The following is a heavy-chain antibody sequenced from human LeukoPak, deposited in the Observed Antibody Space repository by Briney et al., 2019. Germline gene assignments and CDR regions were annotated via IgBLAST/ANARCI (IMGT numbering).Heavy chain of an antibody. CDR2: INHSGSI. CDR3: ARGSNRGVVVVVAATRWYYFDY. CDR1: GGSFSGYY. Sequence: PSETLSLTCAVYGGSFSGYYWSWIRQPPGKGLEWIGEINHSGSINYNPSLKSRVTISVDTSKNQFSLKLSSVTAADTAVYYCARGSNRGVVVVVAATRWYYFDYWGQGTLVTVSS. V-gene: IGHV4-34*01. J-gene: IGHJ4*02. D-gene: IGHD2-15*01.